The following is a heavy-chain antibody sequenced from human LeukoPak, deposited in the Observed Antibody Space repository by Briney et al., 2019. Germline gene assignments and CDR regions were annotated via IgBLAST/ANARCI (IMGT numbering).Heavy chain of an antibody. J-gene: IGHJ4*02. CDR1: GFTFSSYG. CDR2: IWYDGSNK. D-gene: IGHD3-10*01. CDR3: AKDTTTSRRGFDH. V-gene: IGHV3-33*06. Sequence: GRSLRLSCAASGFTFSSYGMHWVRQAPGKGLEWVAVIWYDGSNKYYADSVKGRFTISRDNSKNTLYLQMNNLRAEDTAVFYCAKDTTTSRRGFDHWGQGILVTVSS.